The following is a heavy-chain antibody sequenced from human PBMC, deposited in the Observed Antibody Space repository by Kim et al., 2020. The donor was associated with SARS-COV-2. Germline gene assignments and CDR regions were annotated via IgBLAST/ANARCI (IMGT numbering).Heavy chain of an antibody. J-gene: IGHJ4*02. D-gene: IGHD3-10*01. V-gene: IGHV3-33*05. CDR1: GFTFSSYG. CDR3: ARTSGYYGSGSDGVFDY. Sequence: GGSLRLSCAASGFTFSSYGMHWVRQAPGKGLEWVAVISYDGSNKYYADSVKGRVTISRDNSKNTLYLQMNSLRAEDTAVYYCARTSGYYGSGSDGVFDYWGQGTLVTVSS. CDR2: ISYDGSNK.